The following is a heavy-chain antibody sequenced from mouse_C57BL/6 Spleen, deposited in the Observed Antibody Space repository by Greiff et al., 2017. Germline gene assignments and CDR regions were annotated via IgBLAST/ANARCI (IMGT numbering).Heavy chain of an antibody. CDR3: ARATRAMDY. CDR2: IDPEDGET. V-gene: IGHV14-2*01. D-gene: IGHD1-1*01. J-gene: IGHJ4*01. Sequence: VQLQQSGAELVKPGASVKLSCTASGFNIKDYYMHWVKQRPEQGLEWIGRIDPEDGETKYDPNFQGKAPLTADTASNTAYLQLSSLTSEDTAVYYCARATRAMDYWGQGTSVTVSS. CDR1: GFNIKDYY.